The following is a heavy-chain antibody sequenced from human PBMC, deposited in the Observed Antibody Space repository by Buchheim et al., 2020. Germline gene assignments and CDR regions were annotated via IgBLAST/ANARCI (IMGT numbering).Heavy chain of an antibody. CDR1: GFTFPSYT. J-gene: IGHJ4*02. V-gene: IGHV3-23*01. CDR3: VQSRLSTNGLLDY. D-gene: IGHD5-24*01. Sequence: EVQLLESGGDLVQPWRSLRLSCAASGFTFPSYTMSWVRQAPGRGPEWVSSITSGGATYYADSVRGRFTISRDNSISPVYLQMDSPGAEDTALYYCVQSRLSTNGLLDYWGQGTL. CDR2: ITSGGAT.